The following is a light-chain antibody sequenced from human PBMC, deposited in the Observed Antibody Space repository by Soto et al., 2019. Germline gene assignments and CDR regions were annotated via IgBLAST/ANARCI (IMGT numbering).Light chain of an antibody. CDR1: SSDVGGYSY. CDR2: DVS. CDR3: SSYTSSSTSPYV. V-gene: IGLV2-14*01. J-gene: IGLJ1*01. Sequence: QPALTQPASVSGSPGQSITISCTGTSSDVGGYSYVSWYQQHPGKAPKLMIYDVSNRPSGVSNRFSGSKSGNTASLTISGLQAEDEADYYCSSYTSSSTSPYVFGTGTKVTVL.